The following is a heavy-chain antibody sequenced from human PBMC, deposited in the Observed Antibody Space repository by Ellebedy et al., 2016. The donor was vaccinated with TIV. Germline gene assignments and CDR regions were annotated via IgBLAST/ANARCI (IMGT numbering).Heavy chain of an antibody. D-gene: IGHD6-19*01. Sequence: GGSLRLXCAASGFAFGNYWMTWVRQAPGKGLEWVANINQDGSAKYYVGSVKGRFTISRDNTENALFLQMHGLTAADTAVYYCARDLEAMAGTSRSFDVWGQGTLVTVSS. J-gene: IGHJ3*01. V-gene: IGHV3-7*01. CDR3: ARDLEAMAGTSRSFDV. CDR1: GFAFGNYW. CDR2: INQDGSAK.